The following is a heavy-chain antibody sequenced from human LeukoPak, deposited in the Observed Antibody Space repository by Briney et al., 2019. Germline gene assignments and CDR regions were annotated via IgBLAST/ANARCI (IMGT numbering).Heavy chain of an antibody. CDR3: AIEGHYYGSGSYYYPFPSNHDAFDI. D-gene: IGHD3-10*01. J-gene: IGHJ3*02. Sequence: GESLKISCKGSGYSFTSYWIGWVRQMPGKGLEWMGIIYPGDSDTRYSPSFQGQVTISADKSISTAYLQWSSLKASDTAMYYCAIEGHYYGSGSYYYPFPSNHDAFDIWGQGTMVTVSS. CDR1: GYSFTSYW. CDR2: IYPGDSDT. V-gene: IGHV5-51*01.